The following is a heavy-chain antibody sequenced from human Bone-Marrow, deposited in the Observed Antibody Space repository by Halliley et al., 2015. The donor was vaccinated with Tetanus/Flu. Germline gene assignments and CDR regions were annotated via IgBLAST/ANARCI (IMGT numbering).Heavy chain of an antibody. Sequence: QLVQSGGGLIQPGGSLRLSCAASGFTVSSSNLIWVRQAPGKGPEWVSVIYSVGSTYYPDSVRGRFTISRDNSKNTLYLQMNSLTAEDTAVYYCARYSRRFDTWGQGTLVTVSS. CDR1: GFTVSSSN. D-gene: IGHD4-4*01. J-gene: IGHJ5*02. V-gene: IGHV3-53*01. CDR3: ARYSRRFDT. CDR2: IYSVGST.